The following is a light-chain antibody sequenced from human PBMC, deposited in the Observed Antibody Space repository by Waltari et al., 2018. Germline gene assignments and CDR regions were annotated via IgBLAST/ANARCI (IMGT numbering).Light chain of an antibody. V-gene: IGLV3-10*01. Sequence: SYELTQPPSVSVSPGQPARITCSGHELPRQSAYWFQQKSGQAPRLVIFEDTKRPPGIPERFSGSSSGTVATWTITGAQVDDEADYYCYSSDSTGLRVFGGGTTVVVL. CDR3: YSSDSTGLRV. CDR1: ELPRQS. CDR2: EDT. J-gene: IGLJ1*01.